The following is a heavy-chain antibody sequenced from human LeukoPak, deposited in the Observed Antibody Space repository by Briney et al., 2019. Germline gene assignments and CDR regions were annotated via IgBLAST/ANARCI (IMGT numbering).Heavy chain of an antibody. J-gene: IGHJ4*02. V-gene: IGHV3-21*04. CDR2: ISSSSSYI. CDR1: GFTFSSYS. CDR3: VGSGWYGYFDY. D-gene: IGHD6-19*01. Sequence: GGSLRLSCAASGFTFSSYSMNWVRQAPGKGLEWVSSISSSSSYIYYADSVKGRLTIFRDTSKNMLYLQMNSLRAEDTAVYYCVGSGWYGYFDYWGQGNLVTVSS.